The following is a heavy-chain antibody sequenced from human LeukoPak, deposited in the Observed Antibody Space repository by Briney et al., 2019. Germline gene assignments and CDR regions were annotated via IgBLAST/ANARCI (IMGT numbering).Heavy chain of an antibody. CDR3: ARDRSITMVRGVGYYFDY. Sequence: GGSLRLSCAASGFTFSSYSMNWVRQAPGKGLEWVSSISSSSYIYYADSVKGRFTISRDNAKNSLYLQMNSLRAEDTAVYYCARDRSITMVRGVGYYFDYWGQGTLVTVSS. CDR2: ISSSSYI. V-gene: IGHV3-21*01. D-gene: IGHD3-10*01. CDR1: GFTFSSYS. J-gene: IGHJ4*02.